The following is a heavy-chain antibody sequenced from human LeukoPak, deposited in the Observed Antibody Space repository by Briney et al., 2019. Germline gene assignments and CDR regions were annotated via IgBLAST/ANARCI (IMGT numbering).Heavy chain of an antibody. D-gene: IGHD6-13*01. V-gene: IGHV4-59*12. CDR2: IYYSGST. J-gene: IGHJ4*02. CDR1: GGSISSYY. Sequence: SETLSLTCTVSGGSISSYYWSWIRQPPGKGLEWIGYIYYSGSTNYNPSLKSRVTISVDTSKNQFSLKLSSVTAADTAVYYCARGESSKNSSSWYYFDYWGQGTLVTVSS. CDR3: ARGESSKNSSSWYYFDY.